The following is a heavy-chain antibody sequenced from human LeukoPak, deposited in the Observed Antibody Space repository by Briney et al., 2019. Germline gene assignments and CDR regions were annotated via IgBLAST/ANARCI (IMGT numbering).Heavy chain of an antibody. J-gene: IGHJ5*02. V-gene: IGHV3-11*01. CDR2: ISSSGSTI. Sequence: GSLRLSCAASGFTFSDYYVSWIRQAPGKGLEWVSYISSSGSTIYYADSVKGRFTISRDNAKNSLYLQMNSLRAEDTAVYYCARLATLSTVAARGRTWFDAWGQGTLVPVSS. CDR1: GFTFSDYY. D-gene: IGHD6-6*01. CDR3: ARLATLSTVAARGRTWFDA.